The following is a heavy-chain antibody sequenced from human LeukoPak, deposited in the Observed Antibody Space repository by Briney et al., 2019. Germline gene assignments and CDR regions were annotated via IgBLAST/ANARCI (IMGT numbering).Heavy chain of an antibody. CDR2: IYYSGST. Sequence: SQTLSLTCTVSGGSISSGGYYWSWIRQHPGKGLEWIGYIYYSGSTYYNPSLKSRVTISVDTSKNQFSLKLSSVTAADTAVYYCARVQLDTAMVTFHYYYGMDVWGQGTTVTVSS. CDR3: ARVQLDTAMVTFHYYYGMDV. V-gene: IGHV4-31*03. J-gene: IGHJ6*02. D-gene: IGHD5-18*01. CDR1: GGSISSGGYY.